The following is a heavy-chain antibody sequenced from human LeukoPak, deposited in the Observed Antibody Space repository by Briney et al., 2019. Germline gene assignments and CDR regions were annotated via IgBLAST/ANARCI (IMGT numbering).Heavy chain of an antibody. J-gene: IGHJ4*02. CDR3: AREGGEYYDFWSGYYWIDY. V-gene: IGHV1-2*06. CDR1: GYTFIDYY. D-gene: IGHD3-3*01. CDR2: INPNSGGT. Sequence: EASVKVSCKASGYTFIDYYMHWVRQAPGQGVEWMGRINPNSGGTNYAQKFQGRVTTTTDTSISTAYMGLSRLRSDDTAVYCCAREGGEYYDFWSGYYWIDYWGQGTLVTVSS.